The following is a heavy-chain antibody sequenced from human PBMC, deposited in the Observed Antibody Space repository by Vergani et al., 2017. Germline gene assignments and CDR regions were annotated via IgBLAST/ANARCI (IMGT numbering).Heavy chain of an antibody. Sequence: QVQLVQSGAEVKKPGASVKVSCKASGYTFTGYYMHWVRQAPGQGLEWMGWINPNSGGTNYAQKLQGRVTMTTDTSTSTAYMELRSLRAEDTAVYYCASLYGSGSPYYYYGMDVWGQGTTVTVSS. CDR3: ASLYGSGSPYYYYGMDV. D-gene: IGHD3-10*01. V-gene: IGHV1-2*02. CDR2: INPNSGGT. J-gene: IGHJ6*02. CDR1: GYTFTGYY.